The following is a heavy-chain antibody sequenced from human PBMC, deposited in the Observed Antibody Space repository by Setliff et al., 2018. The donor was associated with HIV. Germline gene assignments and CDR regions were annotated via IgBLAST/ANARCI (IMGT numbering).Heavy chain of an antibody. CDR3: ARGGYSSRWYTWFDP. CDR1: GGSINSHY. V-gene: IGHV4-59*11. D-gene: IGHD6-13*01. J-gene: IGHJ5*01. Sequence: TSETLSLTCTVSGGSINSHYWSWIRQPPGKGLEYIGYIYYSGSTNYNPSLQSRVTISIDTSKHQFFLKVRSVTAADTAVYYCARGGYSSRWYTWFDPWGQGTLVTVSS. CDR2: IYYSGST.